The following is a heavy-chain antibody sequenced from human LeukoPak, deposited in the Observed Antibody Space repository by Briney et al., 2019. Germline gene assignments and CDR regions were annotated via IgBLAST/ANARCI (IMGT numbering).Heavy chain of an antibody. CDR2: IHYSGST. Sequence: SETLSLTCSVSGASISSHYWSWIRQPPGKRLEWLGYIHYSGSTNYSPSLDSRVTISKDTSKNQFSLKLRSVTAADTAVYYCARGEGIGWYWAFDIWGQGTLVTVSS. D-gene: IGHD6-19*01. CDR1: GASISSHY. V-gene: IGHV4-59*11. J-gene: IGHJ3*02. CDR3: ARGEGIGWYWAFDI.